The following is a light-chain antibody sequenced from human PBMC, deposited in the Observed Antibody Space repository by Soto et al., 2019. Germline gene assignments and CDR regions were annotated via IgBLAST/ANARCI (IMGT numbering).Light chain of an antibody. CDR1: QSISSW. V-gene: IGKV1-5*03. CDR2: QAS. Sequence: DIQMTQSPSTLSASVGDRVTITCRASQSISSWLAWYQQKPGKAPKLLIYQASSLESGVPSRFSGSGSGTEFTLSISSLQPEDFATYYCQQYNINSETFGQGTKVEIK. CDR3: QQYNINSET. J-gene: IGKJ1*01.